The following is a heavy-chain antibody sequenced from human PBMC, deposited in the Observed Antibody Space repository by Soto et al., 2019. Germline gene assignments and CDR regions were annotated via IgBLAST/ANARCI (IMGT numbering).Heavy chain of an antibody. CDR1: GGSISSYY. CDR3: GRELLVAAPQNWFDP. Sequence: PSETLSLTCTVSGGSISSYYWSWIRQPPGKGLEWIGYIYYSGSTNYNPSLKSRVTISVDTSKNQFSLKLSSVTAADTAVYYCGRELLVAAPQNWFDPWGQGTLVTVSS. V-gene: IGHV4-59*01. CDR2: IYYSGST. D-gene: IGHD2-15*01. J-gene: IGHJ5*02.